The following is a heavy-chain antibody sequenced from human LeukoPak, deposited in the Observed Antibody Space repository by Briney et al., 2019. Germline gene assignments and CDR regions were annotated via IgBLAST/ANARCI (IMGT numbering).Heavy chain of an antibody. V-gene: IGHV3-53*01. CDR2: IYSGATT. CDR1: GFTVSSNY. CDR3: ARDVEGGTFDI. Sequence: GGSLRLSCAASGFTVSSNYMSWVRQAPGRGLEWVSFIYSGATTYYADSVKGRFTISRDNAKNSLFLEMSSLRADDTAVYFCARDVEGGTFDIWGQGTTVTVSS. D-gene: IGHD3-16*01. J-gene: IGHJ3*02.